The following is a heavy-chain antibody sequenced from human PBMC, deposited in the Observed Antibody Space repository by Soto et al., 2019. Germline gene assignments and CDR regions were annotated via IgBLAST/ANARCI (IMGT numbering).Heavy chain of an antibody. J-gene: IGHJ6*02. D-gene: IGHD3-3*01. Sequence: SVKVSCKASGFTFSSSGIHWVRQARGQRLEWIGWIVVGSGNTNYAQKFQERVTITRDVSTNTLYLQMNSLKTEDTAVYYCTTLPCRWSGYGMDVWGQGALVTVSS. CDR2: IVVGSGNT. CDR3: TTLPCRWSGYGMDV. CDR1: GFTFSSSG. V-gene: IGHV1-58*02.